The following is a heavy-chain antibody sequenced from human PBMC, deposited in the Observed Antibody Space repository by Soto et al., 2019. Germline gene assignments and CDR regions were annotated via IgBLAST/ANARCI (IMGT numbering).Heavy chain of an antibody. D-gene: IGHD2-21*02. Sequence: QVQLVQSGAEVKKPGSSVKVSCKASGGTFSSYAISWVRQAPGQGLEWMGGIIPIFGTANYPQKFQGRVRITGDESTSTAYMELSSLGSEDTAVYYCASPTYCGGDCYGVYYYYGMDVWGQGTTVTVSS. CDR1: GGTFSSYA. V-gene: IGHV1-69*01. J-gene: IGHJ6*02. CDR2: IIPIFGTA. CDR3: ASPTYCGGDCYGVYYYYGMDV.